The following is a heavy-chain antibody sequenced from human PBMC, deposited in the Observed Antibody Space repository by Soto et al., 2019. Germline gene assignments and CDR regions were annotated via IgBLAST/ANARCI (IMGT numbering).Heavy chain of an antibody. J-gene: IGHJ6*03. CDR1: GYTFTSYD. V-gene: IGHV1-8*01. CDR3: ARGLSGYDFSRYYYYYYMDV. CDR2: MNPNSGNT. D-gene: IGHD5-12*01. Sequence: QVQLVQSGAEVKKPGASVKVSCKASGYTFTSYDINWVRQATGQGLEWMGWMNPNSGNTGYAQKFQGRVTMTRNTSTSTAYMELSSLRSEDTAVYYCARGLSGYDFSRYYYYYYMDVWGKGTTVTVSS.